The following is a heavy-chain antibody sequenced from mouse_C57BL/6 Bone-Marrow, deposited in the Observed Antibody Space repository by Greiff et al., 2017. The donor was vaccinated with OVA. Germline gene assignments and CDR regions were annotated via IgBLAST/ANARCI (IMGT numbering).Heavy chain of an antibody. Sequence: EVQLKESGGDLVKPGGSLKLSCAASGFTFSSYGMSWVRQTPDKRLEWVATISSGGSYTYYPDSVKRRFTISRDNAKNTLYLQMSSLKSEDTAMYYCARHLLWYNVGFDYWGQGTTLTVSS. D-gene: IGHD2-1*01. J-gene: IGHJ2*01. CDR1: GFTFSSYG. CDR2: ISSGGSYT. CDR3: ARHLLWYNVGFDY. V-gene: IGHV5-6*01.